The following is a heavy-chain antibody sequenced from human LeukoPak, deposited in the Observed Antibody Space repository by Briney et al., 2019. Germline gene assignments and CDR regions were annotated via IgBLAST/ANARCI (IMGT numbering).Heavy chain of an antibody. J-gene: IGHJ4*02. CDR2: ISADSGNT. CDR3: ARDQGYTSEYIDS. Sequence: WASVKVSCKASGYTFISYGISWVRQAPGQGLEWMGWISADSGNTNYAQKLQGRVTMTTDTSTSTVYMELRSLISDDTAVYYCARDQGYTSEYIDSWGQGTLVTVSS. CDR1: GYTFISYG. V-gene: IGHV1-18*01. D-gene: IGHD5-18*01.